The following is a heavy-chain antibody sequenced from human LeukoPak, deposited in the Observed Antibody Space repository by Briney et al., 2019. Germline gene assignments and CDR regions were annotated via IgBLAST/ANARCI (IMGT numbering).Heavy chain of an antibody. V-gene: IGHV3-23*01. CDR3: ARDIYYDSSGYPGY. J-gene: IGHJ4*02. CDR1: GFTFSTYA. CDR2: ISGGGGST. Sequence: PGGSLRLSCAASGFTFSTYAMSWVRQAPGKGLEWVSAISGGGGSTYYADSVQGRFTISRDNSKNTLYLQMNSLRAEDTAVYYCARDIYYDSSGYPGYWGQGTLVTVSS. D-gene: IGHD3-22*01.